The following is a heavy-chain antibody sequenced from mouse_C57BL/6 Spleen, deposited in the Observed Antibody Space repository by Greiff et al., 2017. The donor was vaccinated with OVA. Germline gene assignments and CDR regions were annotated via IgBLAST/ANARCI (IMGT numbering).Heavy chain of an antibody. CDR2: ISSGGSYT. J-gene: IGHJ4*01. V-gene: IGHV5-6*01. CDR3: ARHLHSSGSVYAMDY. Sequence: EVQLVESGGDLVKPGGSLKLSCAASGFTFSSYGMSWVRQTPDKRLEWVANISSGGSYTYYPDSVKGRFTISRDNAKNTLYLQMSSLKSEDTAMYYCARHLHSSGSVYAMDYWGQGTSVTVSS. CDR1: GFTFSSYG. D-gene: IGHD3-2*02.